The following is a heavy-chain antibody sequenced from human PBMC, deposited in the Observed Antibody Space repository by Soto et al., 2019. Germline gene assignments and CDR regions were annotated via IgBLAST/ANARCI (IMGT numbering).Heavy chain of an antibody. CDR3: ARRGSR. D-gene: IGHD2-15*01. CDR1: GFTFSSSE. CDR2: IHPGGQTI. Sequence: EVQLVESGGGLVQPGGSLRLSCAASGFTFSSSEMYWVRQAPGKGLEWISYIHPGGQTIFYAESVKGRFTISRDNAKHSVYLQMNSLRAEATAVYYCARRGSRWGRGTKVTVSS. V-gene: IGHV3-48*03. J-gene: IGHJ3*01.